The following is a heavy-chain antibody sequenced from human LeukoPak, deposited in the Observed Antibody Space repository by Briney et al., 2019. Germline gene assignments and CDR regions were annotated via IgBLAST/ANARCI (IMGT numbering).Heavy chain of an antibody. Sequence: SETLSLTCAVSGYSISSGYYWGWIRQPPGKGLEWIGSIYHSGSTYYNPSLKSRVTISVDTSKNQFSLKLSSVTAADTAVYYCARATAAEFDYWGQGTLVTVST. CDR2: IYHSGST. D-gene: IGHD2-2*01. CDR1: GYSISSGYY. J-gene: IGHJ4*02. CDR3: ARATAAEFDY. V-gene: IGHV4-38-2*01.